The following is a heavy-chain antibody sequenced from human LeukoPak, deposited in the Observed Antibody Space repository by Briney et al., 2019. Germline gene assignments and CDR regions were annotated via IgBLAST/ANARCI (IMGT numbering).Heavy chain of an antibody. CDR2: ISGSGGST. V-gene: IGHV3-23*01. CDR1: GFTFSSYA. Sequence: GGSLRLSCAASGFTFSSYAVSWVRPAPGNGLEWVSAISGSGGSTYYADSVKGRFTISRDNSKNTLYLQMNSLRAEDTAVYYCAKEASDTAMVFMGWFDPWGQGTLVTVSS. J-gene: IGHJ5*02. CDR3: AKEASDTAMVFMGWFDP. D-gene: IGHD5-18*01.